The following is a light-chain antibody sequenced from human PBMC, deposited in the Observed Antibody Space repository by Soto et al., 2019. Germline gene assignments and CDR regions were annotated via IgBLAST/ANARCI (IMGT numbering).Light chain of an antibody. J-gene: IGKJ5*01. CDR2: GAS. CDR3: QQYFTSPIT. Sequence: EIVLTQSPGTLALSPGERATLSCRASQSVNSRLAWYQHKPGQAPRLLISGASNRASGIPARFSAWGSGTDFTLTTSRVDPADFAFYYCQQYFTSPITFGQGTRLEI. CDR1: QSVNSR. V-gene: IGKV3-20*01.